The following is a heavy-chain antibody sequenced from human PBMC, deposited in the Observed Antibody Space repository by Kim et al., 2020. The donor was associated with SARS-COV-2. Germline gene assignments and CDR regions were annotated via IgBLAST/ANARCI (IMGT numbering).Heavy chain of an antibody. J-gene: IGHJ6*02. D-gene: IGHD2-2*01. V-gene: IGHV4-4*07. CDR3: ARDGQPTDYYYGMDV. Sequence: PHLKERVTMSVGTSKNQFSLKLSSVTAADTAVYYCARDGQPTDYYYGMDVWGQGTTVTVSS.